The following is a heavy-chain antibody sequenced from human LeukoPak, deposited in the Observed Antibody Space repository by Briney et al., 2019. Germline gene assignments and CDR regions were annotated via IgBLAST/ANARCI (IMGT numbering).Heavy chain of an antibody. CDR3: ARLTYYDILTGPSGYYYYGMDV. CDR2: ISAYNGNT. J-gene: IGHJ6*04. D-gene: IGHD3-9*01. CDR1: GYTFTCYG. V-gene: IGHV1-18*04. Sequence: ASVTVSCKASGYTFTCYGISWVRQAPGQGLEWMGWISAYNGNTNYAQELQGRVTMTTDTSTSTAYMELRSLRSDDTAVYYCARLTYYDILTGPSGYYYYGMDVWGKGTTVTVSS.